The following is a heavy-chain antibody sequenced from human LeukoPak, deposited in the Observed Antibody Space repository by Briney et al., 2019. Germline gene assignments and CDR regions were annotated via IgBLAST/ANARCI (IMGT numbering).Heavy chain of an antibody. CDR3: AKGRTLVGGSTRSYDY. Sequence: QPGGSLRLSCAASGFTFSSYAMSWVRQAPGKGLERVSAISGSGGSTYYADSVKGRFTISRDNSKNTLYLQMNSLRVEDTAVYYCAKGRTLVGGSTRSYDYWGQGTLVTVSS. CDR1: GFTFSSYA. J-gene: IGHJ4*02. V-gene: IGHV3-23*01. CDR2: ISGSGGST. D-gene: IGHD1-26*01.